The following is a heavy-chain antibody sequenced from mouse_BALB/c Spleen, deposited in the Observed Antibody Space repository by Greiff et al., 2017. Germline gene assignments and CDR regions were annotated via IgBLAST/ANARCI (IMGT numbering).Heavy chain of an antibody. CDR3: APTMITSAWFAY. CDR1: GYTFSSYW. Sequence: QVHVKQSGAELMKPGASVKISCKATGYTFSSYWIEWVKQRPGHGLEWIGEILPGSGSTNYNEKFKGKATFTADTSSNTAYMQLSSLTSEDSAVYYCAPTMITSAWFAYWGQGTLVTVSA. D-gene: IGHD2-4*01. CDR2: ILPGSGST. J-gene: IGHJ3*01. V-gene: IGHV1-9*01.